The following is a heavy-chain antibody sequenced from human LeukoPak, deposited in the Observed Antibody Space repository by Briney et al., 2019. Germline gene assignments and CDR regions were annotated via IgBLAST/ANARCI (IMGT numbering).Heavy chain of an antibody. CDR1: GGTFSSYT. CDR2: INPNSGGT. D-gene: IGHD6-6*01. V-gene: IGHV1-2*06. J-gene: IGHJ4*02. CDR3: ASLRAGVAARPLDY. Sequence: GASVKVSCKASGGTFSSYTISWVRQAPGQGLEWMGRINPNSGGTNYAQKFQGRVTMTRDTSISTAYMELSRLRSDDTAVYYCASLRAGVAARPLDYWGQGTLVTVSS.